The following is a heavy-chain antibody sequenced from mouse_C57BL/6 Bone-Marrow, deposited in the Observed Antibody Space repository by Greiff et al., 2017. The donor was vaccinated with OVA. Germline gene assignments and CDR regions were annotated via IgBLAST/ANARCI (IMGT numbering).Heavy chain of an antibody. CDR2: IYPGDGDT. CDR3: ASLSYFFY. V-gene: IGHV1-80*01. CDR1: GYAFSSYW. D-gene: IGHD1-1*01. Sequence: QVQLKQSGAELVKPGASVKLSCKASGYAFSSYWMNWVKQRPGKGLEWIGQIYPGDGDTNYNGKFKGKATMTADKSSSTAYMQLSSLTSEDSAVYFCASLSYFFYWGQGTLVTVSA. J-gene: IGHJ3*01.